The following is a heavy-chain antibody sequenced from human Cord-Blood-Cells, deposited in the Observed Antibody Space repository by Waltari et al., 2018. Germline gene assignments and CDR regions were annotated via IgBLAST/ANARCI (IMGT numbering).Heavy chain of an antibody. CDR3: ARDEDHSSSSYWYFDL. CDR1: GFTFSSYW. Sequence: EVQLVESGGGLVQPGGSLRLSCAASGFTFSSYWMHWVRQAPGKGLVWVLRINSDGSSTSYADSVKCRFTISRDNAKNTLYLQMNSLRAEDTAVYYCARDEDHSSSSYWYFDLWGRGTLVTVSS. D-gene: IGHD6-6*01. J-gene: IGHJ2*01. V-gene: IGHV3-74*01. CDR2: INSDGSST.